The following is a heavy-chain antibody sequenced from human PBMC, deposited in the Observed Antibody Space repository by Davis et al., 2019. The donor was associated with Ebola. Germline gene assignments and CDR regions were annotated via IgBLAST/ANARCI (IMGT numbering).Heavy chain of an antibody. CDR2: ISYDGSNK. V-gene: IGHV3-30*18. Sequence: GGSLRLSCAASGFTFDDYAMTWVRQAPGKGLEWVAVISYDGSNKYYADSVKGRFTISRDNSKKTLYLQMNSLRAEDTAVYYCAKSGLSFGVVKYHYGMDVWGKGTTVTVSS. J-gene: IGHJ6*04. D-gene: IGHD3-3*01. CDR3: AKSGLSFGVVKYHYGMDV. CDR1: GFTFDDYA.